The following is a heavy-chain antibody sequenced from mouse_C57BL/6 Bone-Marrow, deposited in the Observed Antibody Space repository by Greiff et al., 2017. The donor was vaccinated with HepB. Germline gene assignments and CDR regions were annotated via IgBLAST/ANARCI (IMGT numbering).Heavy chain of an antibody. Sequence: SGAELVRPGASVKLSCTASGFNIKDYYMHWVKQRPEQGLEWIGRIDPEDGDTEYAPKFQGKATMTADTSSNTAYLQLSSLTSEDTAVYYCTTDYGSSYGRFAYWGQGTLVTVSA. D-gene: IGHD1-1*01. CDR2: IDPEDGDT. V-gene: IGHV14-1*01. J-gene: IGHJ3*01. CDR1: GFNIKDYY. CDR3: TTDYGSSYGRFAY.